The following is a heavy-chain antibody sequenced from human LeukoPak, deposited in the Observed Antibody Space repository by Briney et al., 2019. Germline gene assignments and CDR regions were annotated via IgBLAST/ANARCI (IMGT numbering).Heavy chain of an antibody. Sequence: ASVKVSYKASGYTFTSYAMHWVRQAPGQRLEWMGWINAGNGNTKYSQKFQGRVTITRDTSASTAYMELSSLRSEDTAVYYCARDPVWFGELLSPLYWGQGTLVTVSS. CDR1: GYTFTSYA. CDR3: ARDPVWFGELLSPLY. J-gene: IGHJ4*02. CDR2: INAGNGNT. D-gene: IGHD3-10*01. V-gene: IGHV1-3*01.